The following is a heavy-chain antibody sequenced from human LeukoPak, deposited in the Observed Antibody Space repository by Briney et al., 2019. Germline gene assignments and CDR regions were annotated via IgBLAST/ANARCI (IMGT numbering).Heavy chain of an antibody. J-gene: IGHJ4*02. D-gene: IGHD5-24*01. V-gene: IGHV3-48*03. CDR1: GFTFSSYS. Sequence: PGGSLRLSCAASGFTFSSYSMNWVRQAPGKGLEWASYISSSGSTIYYADSVKGRFAISRDNAKNSLYLQMNSLRAEDTAVYYCARDPDGYNGFDYWGQGTLVTVSS. CDR2: ISSSGSTI. CDR3: ARDPDGYNGFDY.